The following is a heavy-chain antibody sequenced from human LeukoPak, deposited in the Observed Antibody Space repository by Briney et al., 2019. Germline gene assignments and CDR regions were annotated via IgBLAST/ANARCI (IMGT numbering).Heavy chain of an antibody. CDR2: IYSGGST. CDR3: AKDGPWFGEAHGV. CDR1: GFTVSSNY. Sequence: GGSLRLSCAASGFTVSSNYMSWVRQAPGKGLEWVSVIYSGGSTYYADSVKGRFTISRDNSKNTLYLQMNSLRAEDTAVYYCAKDGPWFGEAHGVWGQGTMVTVSS. V-gene: IGHV3-53*01. D-gene: IGHD3-10*01. J-gene: IGHJ3*01.